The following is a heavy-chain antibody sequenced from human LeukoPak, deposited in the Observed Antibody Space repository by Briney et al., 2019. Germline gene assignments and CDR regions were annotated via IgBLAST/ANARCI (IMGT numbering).Heavy chain of an antibody. Sequence: SETLSLTCTVSGGSISSYYWSWIRQPPGKGLEWIGEINHSGSTNYNPSLKSRVTISVDTSKNQFSLKLSSVTAADTAVYYCARGLHDILTGYYKDNWFDPWGQGTLVTVSS. D-gene: IGHD3-9*01. CDR1: GGSISSYY. CDR3: ARGLHDILTGYYKDNWFDP. CDR2: INHSGST. V-gene: IGHV4-34*01. J-gene: IGHJ5*02.